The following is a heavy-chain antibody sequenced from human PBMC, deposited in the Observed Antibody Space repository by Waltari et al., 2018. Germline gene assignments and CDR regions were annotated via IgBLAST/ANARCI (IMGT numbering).Heavy chain of an antibody. CDR3: AKDSGVGGDDY. V-gene: IGHV3-23*01. Sequence: EVQLLESGGGLVQLGGSLRLSCAASGFTFSSYTMNWVRQAPGQGLEWVSAIHNGGETTSYADSVKGRFTISRDNSKNTLYLQMNNLRAEDTAMYFCAKDSGVGGDDYWGQGTLVTVSS. D-gene: IGHD3-3*01. CDR2: IHNGGETT. CDR1: GFTFSSYT. J-gene: IGHJ4*02.